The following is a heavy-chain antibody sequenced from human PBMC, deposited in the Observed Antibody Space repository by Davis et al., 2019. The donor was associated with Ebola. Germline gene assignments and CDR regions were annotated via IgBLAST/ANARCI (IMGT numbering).Heavy chain of an antibody. CDR1: GYRFATYG. Sequence: AASVKVSCKASGYRFATYGMHWVRQAPGQGLEWMGMINPNDGRTIYAQKFQGRVTVTRDTSTTTVYMDLSSLRSEDTALYYCLSTTGMTRYDWGQGTLVTVSS. CDR2: INPNDGRT. V-gene: IGHV1-46*01. D-gene: IGHD1-1*01. J-gene: IGHJ4*02. CDR3: LSTTGMTRYD.